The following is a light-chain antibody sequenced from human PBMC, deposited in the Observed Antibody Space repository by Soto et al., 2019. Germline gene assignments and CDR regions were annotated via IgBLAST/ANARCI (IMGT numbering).Light chain of an antibody. CDR1: SSDVGGDNY. CDR2: EVS. CDR3: SSCTRSSYSYV. V-gene: IGLV2-14*01. Sequence: QSALTQPSWVYGSHGQALLISCAGTSSDVGGDNYVSWYQQHPGKAPKPMIYEVSNRPSGVSNLFSGSKSVNTASLTISRLQAEDEALYYCSSCTRSSYSYVVGLGTE. J-gene: IGLJ1*01.